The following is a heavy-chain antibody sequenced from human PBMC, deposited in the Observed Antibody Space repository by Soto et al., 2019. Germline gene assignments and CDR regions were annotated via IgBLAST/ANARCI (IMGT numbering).Heavy chain of an antibody. CDR2: IYYSGSP. Sequence: SDTLSLTCTVSGGSISSFYWSWIRQPPGKGLECIGFIYYSGSPNYNPSLKSRVTISVDTSKNQFSLKLSSVTAADTAVYYCARGKPCSGGTCSHYFDFWGQGTLVTVSS. V-gene: IGHV4-59*01. D-gene: IGHD2-15*01. CDR3: ARGKPCSGGTCSHYFDF. CDR1: GGSISSFY. J-gene: IGHJ4*02.